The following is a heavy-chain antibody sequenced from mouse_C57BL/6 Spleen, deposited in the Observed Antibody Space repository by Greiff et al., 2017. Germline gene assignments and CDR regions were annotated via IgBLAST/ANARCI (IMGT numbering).Heavy chain of an antibody. D-gene: IGHD5-1*01. Sequence: QVQLQQPGAELVRPGSSVKLSCKASGYTFTSYWMHWVKQRPIQGLEWIGNIDPSDSETHYNQKFKDKATLTVDKSSSTAYMQLSSLTSEDSAVYYCARGGVPRYYFDYWGQGTTLTVSS. CDR2: IDPSDSET. CDR3: ARGGVPRYYFDY. V-gene: IGHV1-52*01. CDR1: GYTFTSYW. J-gene: IGHJ2*01.